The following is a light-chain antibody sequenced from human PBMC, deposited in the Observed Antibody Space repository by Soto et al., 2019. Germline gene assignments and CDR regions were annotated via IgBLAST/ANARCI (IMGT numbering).Light chain of an antibody. CDR1: QSVGSN. V-gene: IGKV3-15*01. CDR2: DAS. J-gene: IGKJ1*01. Sequence: EIVMTQSPATLSVSPGERATVSCRASQSVGSNLAWYQQRPGQGPRLLVYDASTRAWTAGIPARFSGSGSATQFTLTISSLQSEDFALYYCQQYSNWPWTFGQGTKVDI. CDR3: QQYSNWPWT.